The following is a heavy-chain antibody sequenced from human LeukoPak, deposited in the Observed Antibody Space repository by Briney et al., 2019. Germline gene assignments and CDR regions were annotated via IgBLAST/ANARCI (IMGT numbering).Heavy chain of an antibody. D-gene: IGHD6-13*01. J-gene: IGHJ6*03. CDR1: GGSFSGYY. V-gene: IGHV4-34*01. CDR2: IYYSGTT. Sequence: PSETLSLTCAVYGGSFSGYYWGWIRQPPGMGLEWIGSIYYSGTTYYNPSLKSPVTISVDTSKNQFSLKLSSVTAADTAVYFCARGGRYMSASWYRSVYYYMDVWGKGTTVTVSS. CDR3: ARGGRYMSASWYRSVYYYMDV.